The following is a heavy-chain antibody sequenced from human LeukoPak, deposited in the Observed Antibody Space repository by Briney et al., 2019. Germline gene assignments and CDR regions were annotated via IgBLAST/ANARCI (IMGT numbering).Heavy chain of an antibody. V-gene: IGHV4-4*07. CDR1: GGSMSNYY. CDR2: IFTSGST. CDR3: ARAYYYDSSGYYFFDY. Sequence: SETLSLTCTISGGSMSNYYWSWIRQPAGKGLEWIGRIFTSGSTHYNPSLRSRVTISLDKSKNQFSLKLSSVTAADTAVYYCARAYYYDSSGYYFFDYWGQGTLVTVPS. J-gene: IGHJ4*02. D-gene: IGHD3-22*01.